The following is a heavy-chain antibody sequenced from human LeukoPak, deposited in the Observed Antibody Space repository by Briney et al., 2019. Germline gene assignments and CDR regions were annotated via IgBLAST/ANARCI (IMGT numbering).Heavy chain of an antibody. CDR1: GGSLSTSY. CDR2: MFYSGTA. J-gene: IGHJ4*02. CDR3: ARGAGESAYGYYFDY. Sequence: SETLSLTCTVSGGSLSTSYWGWIRQPPGNGLEFIGFMFYSGTANYNPSLKSRVSTSLDLSKNQFSLNLTSVTAADTAIYYCARGAGESAYGYYFDYWGQGTLVTVSS. D-gene: IGHD5-18*01. V-gene: IGHV4-59*12.